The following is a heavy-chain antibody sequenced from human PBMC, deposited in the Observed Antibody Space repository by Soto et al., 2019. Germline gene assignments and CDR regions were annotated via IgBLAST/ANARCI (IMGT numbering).Heavy chain of an antibody. CDR2: IYYTGIT. Sequence: SETLSLTCTVSGASINNYYWSWIRQPPGKGLEWIGYIYYTGITKYNPSLKSRVTISVDKSKNQFSLKLSSVTAADTAVYYCARAGRGYCSGGSCYSGLHGMDVWGQGTTVTVSS. D-gene: IGHD2-15*01. V-gene: IGHV4-59*12. J-gene: IGHJ6*02. CDR3: ARAGRGYCSGGSCYSGLHGMDV. CDR1: GASINNYY.